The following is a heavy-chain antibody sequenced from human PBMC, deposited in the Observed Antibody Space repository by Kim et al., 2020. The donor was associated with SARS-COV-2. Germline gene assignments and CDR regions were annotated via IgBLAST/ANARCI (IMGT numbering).Heavy chain of an antibody. V-gene: IGHV4-4*02. CDR2: IYHSGST. CDR3: AREGGVLGWLRITPYYYYGMDV. D-gene: IGHD5-12*01. CDR1: GGSISSSNW. Sequence: SETLSLTCAVSGGSISSSNWWSWVRQPPGKGLEWIGEIYHSGSTNYNPSLKSRVTISVDKSKNQFSLKLSSVTAADTAVYYCAREGGVLGWLRITPYYYYGMDVWGQGTTVTVSS. J-gene: IGHJ6*02.